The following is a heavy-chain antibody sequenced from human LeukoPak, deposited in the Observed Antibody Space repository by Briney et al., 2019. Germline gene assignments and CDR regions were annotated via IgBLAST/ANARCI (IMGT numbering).Heavy chain of an antibody. D-gene: IGHD3-16*01. CDR2: ISGGGGST. CDR3: ARSRGPNTFGGVHDY. V-gene: IGHV3-23*01. Sequence: GGSLRLSCAASGFTFTSYSMNWVRQAPGKGLEWVSTISGGGGSTYYADSVKGRFTISRDNSKNTLYLQVNSLRAEDTAVYYCARSRGPNTFGGVHDYWGQGTLVTVSS. J-gene: IGHJ4*02. CDR1: GFTFTSYS.